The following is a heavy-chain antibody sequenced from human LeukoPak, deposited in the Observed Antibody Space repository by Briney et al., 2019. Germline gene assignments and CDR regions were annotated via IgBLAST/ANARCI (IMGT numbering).Heavy chain of an antibody. CDR1: GFTFSDYY. D-gene: IGHD2-21*01. V-gene: IGHV3-11*01. J-gene: IGHJ4*02. CDR3: ARTVALRYFDY. Sequence: GGSLRLPCAASGFTFSDYYMGWIRQAPGKGLEWVSYISSSGSTIYYADSVKGRFTISRDNAKNSLYLQMNSLRAEDTAVYYCARTVALRYFDYWGQGTLVTVSS. CDR2: ISSSGSTI.